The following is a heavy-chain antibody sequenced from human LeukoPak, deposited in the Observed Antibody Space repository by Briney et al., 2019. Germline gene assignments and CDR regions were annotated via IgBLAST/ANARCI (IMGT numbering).Heavy chain of an antibody. V-gene: IGHV1-2*02. CDR2: INPHNGDT. CDR1: GYTFIGYY. CDR3: ATVRDFVVGGGTYYFDY. D-gene: IGHD2-15*01. J-gene: IGHJ4*02. Sequence: ASVKVSCKASGYTFIGYYLHWVRQAPGQGLEWMGWINPHNGDTNYAQKFQGRVTMTRDTSITTAYMELSRLKSDDTAVYYCATVRDFVVGGGTYYFDYWGQGTLVTVSS.